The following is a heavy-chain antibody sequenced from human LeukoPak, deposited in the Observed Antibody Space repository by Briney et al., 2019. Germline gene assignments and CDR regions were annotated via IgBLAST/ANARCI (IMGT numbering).Heavy chain of an antibody. V-gene: IGHV3-74*01. CDR3: ARASALATPPFAY. CDR1: GFTFSSYW. D-gene: IGHD5-12*01. J-gene: IGHJ4*02. CDR2: INIDGNTS. Sequence: PGGSLRLSCPAAGFTFSSYWMHWVSHAPGKWLVWVSRINIDGNTSIHADSVKGRFTISRDNAKNAVYLQMNCLRVEDTAVYYCARASALATPPFAYWGQGTLVTVSS.